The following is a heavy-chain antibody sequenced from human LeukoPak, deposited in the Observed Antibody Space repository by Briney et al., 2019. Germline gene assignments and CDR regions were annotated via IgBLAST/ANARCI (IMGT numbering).Heavy chain of an antibody. CDR2: ISSSSSYI. CDR1: GFTFSSYS. CDR3: ARGCSGGSCFAHDAFDI. D-gene: IGHD2-15*01. V-gene: IGHV3-21*04. J-gene: IGHJ3*02. Sequence: PGGSLRLSCAASGFTFSSYSMNWVRQAPGKGLEWVSSISSSSSYIYYADSVKGRFTISRDNAKNSLYLQMNSLRAEDTALYYCARGCSGGSCFAHDAFDIWGQGTMVTVS.